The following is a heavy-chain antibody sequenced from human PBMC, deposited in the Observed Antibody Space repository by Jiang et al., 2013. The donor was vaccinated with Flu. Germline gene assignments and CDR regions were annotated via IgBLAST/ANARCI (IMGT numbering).Heavy chain of an antibody. Sequence: VQLVESGGGAVQPGRSLRLSCAASGFSFSYSGMHWVRQAPGKELEWVAVIWYDGRTKFYIDSVKGRFTISRDNSKNTLYLQMNSLRAEDTAVYYCAKDRHTSYYYNYYGMDVWGQGTTVTVSS. J-gene: IGHJ6*02. D-gene: IGHD2/OR15-2a*01. CDR3: AKDRHTSYYYNYYGMDV. CDR1: GFSFSYSG. CDR2: IWYDGRTK. V-gene: IGHV3-33*06.